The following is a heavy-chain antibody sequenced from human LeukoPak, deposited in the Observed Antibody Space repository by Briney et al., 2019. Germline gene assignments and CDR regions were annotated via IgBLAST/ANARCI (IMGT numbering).Heavy chain of an antibody. CDR1: GGSFSGYY. V-gene: IGHV4-34*01. D-gene: IGHD5-12*01. CDR3: ARGRGYYYYYMDV. Sequence: PSETLSLTCAVYGGSFSGYYWSWIRQPPGKGLEWIGEINHSGSTNYNPSLKSRVTISVGTSKNQFSLKLSSVTAADTAVYYCARGRGYYYYYMDVWGKGTTVTVSS. CDR2: INHSGST. J-gene: IGHJ6*03.